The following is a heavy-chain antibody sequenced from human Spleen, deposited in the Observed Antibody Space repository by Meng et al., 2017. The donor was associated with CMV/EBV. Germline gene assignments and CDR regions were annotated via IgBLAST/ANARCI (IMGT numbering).Heavy chain of an antibody. CDR2: ITDNGGST. CDR1: GFSCRRSA. CDR3: AKEDDHWGNFDA. D-gene: IGHD3-9*01. V-gene: IGHV3-23*01. Sequence: CAASGFSCRRSAMSWVRQAPGKGLEWVSAITDNGGSTYYADSVKGRFTISRDNFKNTVYLQMNRLRVEDTAVYYCAKEDDHWGNFDAWGQGTLVTVSS. J-gene: IGHJ5*02.